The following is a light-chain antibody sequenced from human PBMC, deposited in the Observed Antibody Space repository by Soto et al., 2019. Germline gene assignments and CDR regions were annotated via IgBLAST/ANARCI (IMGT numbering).Light chain of an antibody. V-gene: IGKV3-15*01. CDR2: GAS. J-gene: IGKJ1*01. CDR1: QSVSSN. Sequence: EIVMTQSPATLSVSPGERATLSCRASQSVSSNLAWYHLKPGQAPRLLIYGASTRSTGIPARFSGSGSGTEFTLPISSLQSDYFAVYYGQPDNNWPVTVGQGTNVEIK. CDR3: QPDNNWPVT.